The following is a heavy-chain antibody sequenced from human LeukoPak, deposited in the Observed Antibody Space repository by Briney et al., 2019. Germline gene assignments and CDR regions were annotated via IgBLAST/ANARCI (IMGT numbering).Heavy chain of an antibody. V-gene: IGHV4-38-2*01. J-gene: IGHJ4*02. CDR2: ISHSGST. D-gene: IGHD5-18*01. Sequence: SETLSLTCAVSGYSISSGYYWGWIRQSPGKGLDWIGSISHSGSTYYNPSLRSRVTISIDTSKNQFSLRLSSMTATDTAVYYCARVGGYGYGNYYFNYWGQGTLVTVSS. CDR1: GYSISSGYY. CDR3: ARVGGYGYGNYYFNY.